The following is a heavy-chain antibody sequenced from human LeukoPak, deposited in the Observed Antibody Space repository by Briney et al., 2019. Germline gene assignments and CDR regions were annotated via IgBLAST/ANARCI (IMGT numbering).Heavy chain of an antibody. V-gene: IGHV4-59*01. CDR2: IYYSGST. CDR1: GGSISSYY. J-gene: IGHJ4*02. D-gene: IGHD5-24*01. CDR3: ARSGYTRRFIDY. Sequence: SETLSLTCTVSGGSISSYYWSWIRQPPGKGLEWIGYIYYSGSTNYNPSLKSRVTISVDTSKNQFSLKLSSVTAADTAVYYCARSGYTRRFIDYWGQGTLVTVSS.